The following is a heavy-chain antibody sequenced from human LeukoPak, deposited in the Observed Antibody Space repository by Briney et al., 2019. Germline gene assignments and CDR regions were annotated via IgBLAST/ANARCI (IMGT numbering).Heavy chain of an antibody. CDR3: AKEEDIVVVAPYNWFDP. J-gene: IGHJ5*02. D-gene: IGHD2-15*01. Sequence: GGSLRLSCAASGFTFSSYAMSWVRRAPGKGLEWVSAISGSGGSTYYADSVKGRFTISRDNSKNTLYLQMNSLRAEDTAVYYCAKEEDIVVVAPYNWFDPWGQGTLVTVSS. CDR1: GFTFSSYA. CDR2: ISGSGGST. V-gene: IGHV3-23*01.